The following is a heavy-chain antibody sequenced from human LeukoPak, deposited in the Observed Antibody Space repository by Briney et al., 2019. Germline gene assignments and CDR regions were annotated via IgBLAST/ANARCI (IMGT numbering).Heavy chain of an antibody. D-gene: IGHD5-24*01. CDR2: IYPRDSDT. CDR1: GYSFTTYW. V-gene: IGHV5-51*01. J-gene: IGHJ4*02. Sequence: GESLKISCKASGYSFTTYWIGWVRQMPGKGLECMGIIYPRDSDTRYSPSFQGQVTISADKSISTAYLQWSSLKASDTAMYYCARRGRDGYRSIDYWGQGTLVTVSS. CDR3: ARRGRDGYRSIDY.